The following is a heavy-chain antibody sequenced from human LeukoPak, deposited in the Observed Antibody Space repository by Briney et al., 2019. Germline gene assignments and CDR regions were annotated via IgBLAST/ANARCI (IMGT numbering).Heavy chain of an antibody. Sequence: PSETLSLTCNVSGGSIGGHTFYWDWIRQPPGKGLEWLAAIYYNGNTFYNPSLKSRVAISIDMSKSQFSLHLSSVTAADTAIYYCARLTALAGHRGAFDIWGPGTMFTVSS. J-gene: IGHJ3*02. V-gene: IGHV4-39*01. CDR3: ARLTALAGHRGAFDI. D-gene: IGHD6-19*01. CDR1: GGSIGGHTFY. CDR2: IYYNGNT.